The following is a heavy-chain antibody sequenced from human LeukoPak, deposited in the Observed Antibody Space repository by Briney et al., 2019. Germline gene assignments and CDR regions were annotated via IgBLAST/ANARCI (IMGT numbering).Heavy chain of an antibody. CDR2: ITISGDNA. D-gene: IGHD3-9*01. V-gene: IGHV3-23*01. J-gene: IGHJ4*02. CDR3: ARDHDNFFDY. Sequence: PGGSLRLSCAASGFTFSGYAMSWVRQAPGKGLEWVSAITISGDNAYYVDSVKGRFTMSRDNSKNTLYLQMNSLGADDTAVYYCARDHDNFFDYWGQGTLVSVST. CDR1: GFTFSGYA.